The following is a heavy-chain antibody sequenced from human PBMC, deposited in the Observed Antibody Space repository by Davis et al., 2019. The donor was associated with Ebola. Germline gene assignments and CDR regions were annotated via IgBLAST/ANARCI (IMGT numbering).Heavy chain of an antibody. D-gene: IGHD3-3*01. CDR1: GFTFSDHY. V-gene: IGHV3-72*01. CDR2: TRNKANSYTT. J-gene: IGHJ4*02. CDR3: ARGGRFHATDY. Sequence: PGGSLRLSCAASGFTFSDHYMDWVRQAPGKGLEWVGRTRNKANSYTTEYAASVKGRFTISRDDSKNSLYLQMNSLKTEDTAVYYCARGGRFHATDYWGQGTLVTVSS.